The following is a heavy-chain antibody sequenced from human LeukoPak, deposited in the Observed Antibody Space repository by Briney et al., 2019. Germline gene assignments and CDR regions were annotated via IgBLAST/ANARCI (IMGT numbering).Heavy chain of an antibody. D-gene: IGHD1-26*01. J-gene: IGHJ6*02. CDR1: GDTFSSYA. V-gene: IGHV1-8*02. CDR2: MNPNSGNT. CDR3: ARVVGATTYYYYYGMDV. Sequence: EASVKVSCKASGDTFSSYAISWVRQATGQGLEWMGWMNPNSGNTGYAQKFQGRVTMTRNTSISTAYMELSSLRSEDTAVYYCARVVGATTYYYYYGMDVWGQGTTVTVSS.